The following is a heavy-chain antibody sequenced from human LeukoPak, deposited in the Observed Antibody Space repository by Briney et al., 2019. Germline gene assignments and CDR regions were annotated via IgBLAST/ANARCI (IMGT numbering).Heavy chain of an antibody. CDR3: ARGPYYYGSGSPIDY. CDR2: INHSGST. D-gene: IGHD3-10*01. Sequence: SETLSLTCAVYGGSFSGYYWSWIRQPPGKGLEWIGEINHSGSTNYNPSLKSRVTISVDTSKNQFSLKLSSVTAADTAVYYCARGPYYYGSGSPIDYWSQGTLVTVSS. CDR1: GGSFSGYY. V-gene: IGHV4-34*01. J-gene: IGHJ4*02.